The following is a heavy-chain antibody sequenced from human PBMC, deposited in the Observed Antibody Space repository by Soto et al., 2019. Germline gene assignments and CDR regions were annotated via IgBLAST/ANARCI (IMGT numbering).Heavy chain of an antibody. CDR1: GGSISSGGYY. J-gene: IGHJ5*02. CDR3: ARTGYCSSTSCRNGGFAP. CDR2: IYYSGST. Sequence: QVQLQESGPGLVKPSQTLSLTCTVSGGSISSGGYYWSWIRQHPGKGLEWIGYIYYSGSTYYNPSLKIRVTISVDMSKNQFPLRLSSVTPADTAVYYCARTGYCSSTSCRNGGFAPWGQGTLVTVSS. V-gene: IGHV4-31*03. D-gene: IGHD2-2*01.